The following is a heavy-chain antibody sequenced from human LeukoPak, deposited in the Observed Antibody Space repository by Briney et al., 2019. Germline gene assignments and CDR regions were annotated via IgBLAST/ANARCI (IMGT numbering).Heavy chain of an antibody. Sequence: GGSLRLSCAASGFTFSSYAMHWVRQAPGKGLDGVAVISYDGSNKYYADSVTGRFTISRDNSKNTLYLQMNSLRAEDTAVYSCARGLVYYYDSSGYSTNLDSWGQGTLVTVSS. CDR2: ISYDGSNK. V-gene: IGHV3-30*04. D-gene: IGHD3-22*01. CDR1: GFTFSSYA. CDR3: ARGLVYYYDSSGYSTNLDS. J-gene: IGHJ4*02.